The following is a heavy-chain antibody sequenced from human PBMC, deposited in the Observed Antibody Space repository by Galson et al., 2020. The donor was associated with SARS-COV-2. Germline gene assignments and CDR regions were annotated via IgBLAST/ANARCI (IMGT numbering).Heavy chain of an antibody. CDR1: GYTFTDYY. CDR2: VNPKSGGT. J-gene: IGHJ6*02. D-gene: IGHD3-9*01. V-gene: IGHV1-2*02. CDR3: AGRRYDDILTCYGEDV. Sequence: ASVKVSCKASGYTFTDYYIHWVRQAPGQGLEWVGWVNPKSGGTKEAQKLQGRVTMTRDTSISTAYMELSRLRSDDTAVYYCAGRRYDDILTCYGEDVWGQGAMVTVSS.